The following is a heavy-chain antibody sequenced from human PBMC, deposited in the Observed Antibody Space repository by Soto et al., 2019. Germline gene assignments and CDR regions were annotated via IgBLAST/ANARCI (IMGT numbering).Heavy chain of an antibody. J-gene: IGHJ6*02. CDR2: IYYSGST. D-gene: IGHD3-10*01. CDR1: GGSISSSSYY. V-gene: IGHV4-39*01. CDR3: AYPLWFGELLPYYYYGMDV. Sequence: PSETLSLTCTVSGGSISSSSYYWGWIRQPPGRGLEWIGSIYYSGSTYYNPSLKSRVTISVDTSKNQFSLKLSSVTAADTAVYYCAYPLWFGELLPYYYYGMDVWGQGTTVTVSS.